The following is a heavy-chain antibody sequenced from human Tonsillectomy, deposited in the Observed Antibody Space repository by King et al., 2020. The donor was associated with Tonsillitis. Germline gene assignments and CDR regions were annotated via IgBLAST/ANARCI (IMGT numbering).Heavy chain of an antibody. V-gene: IGHV3-9*01. CDR2: ISWNSGSI. J-gene: IGHJ3*02. CDR1: GFTFDDYA. D-gene: IGHD4-17*01. CDR3: AKDIYGYYRGAFDI. Sequence: QLVQSGGGLVQPGRSLRLSCAASGFTFDDYAMLWVRQAPGKGLEWVSGISWNSGSIGYADSVKGRFTITRDNAKNSLYLQMNSLRAEDTALYYCAKDIYGYYRGAFDIWGQGTMVTVSS.